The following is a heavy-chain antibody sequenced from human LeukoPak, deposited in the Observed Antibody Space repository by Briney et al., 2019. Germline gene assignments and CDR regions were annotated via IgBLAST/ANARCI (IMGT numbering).Heavy chain of an antibody. V-gene: IGHV3-23*01. CDR1: RFTFSSYA. D-gene: IGHD3-22*01. J-gene: IGHJ4*02. CDR2: ISGSGGST. Sequence: PGGSLRLSCAASRFTFSSYAMSWVRQAPGKGLEWVSSISGSGGSTYYADSVKGRFTISRDNSKNTLYLQMNSLRAEDTAVYYCAKSSYYDSSGFYREYYFDYWGQGTLVTVPS. CDR3: AKSSYYDSSGFYREYYFDY.